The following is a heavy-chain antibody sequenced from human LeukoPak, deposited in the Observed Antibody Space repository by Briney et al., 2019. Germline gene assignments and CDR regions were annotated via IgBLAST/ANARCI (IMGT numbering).Heavy chain of an antibody. Sequence: GGSLRLSCTASEFTFSSYWMSWVRQAPGKGLEWVANIKNDGSDKYYVDSVKGRFTISRDNAKNSLYLQMNSLRADDTAVYHCARDLTIHYYGSGKSTTNWGQGTLVTVSS. CDR3: ARDLTIHYYGSGKSTTN. V-gene: IGHV3-7*01. J-gene: IGHJ4*02. CDR1: EFTFSSYW. CDR2: IKNDGSDK. D-gene: IGHD3-10*01.